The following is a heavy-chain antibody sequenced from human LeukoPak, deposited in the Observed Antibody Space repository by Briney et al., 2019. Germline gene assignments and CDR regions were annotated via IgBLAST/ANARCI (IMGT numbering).Heavy chain of an antibody. CDR1: GGSISSGGDY. V-gene: IGHV4-31*03. CDR3: ARGLCSIVEY. J-gene: IGHJ4*02. CDR2: ISYSGST. Sequence: SETLSLTCNVSGGSISSGGDYWNWIRQNPGKGLEWIGYISYSGSTYYNPSLKSRVTISVETSKNQFSLKLRSATAADTAVYYCARGLCSIVEYWGQGTLVTVSS. D-gene: IGHD2-2*01.